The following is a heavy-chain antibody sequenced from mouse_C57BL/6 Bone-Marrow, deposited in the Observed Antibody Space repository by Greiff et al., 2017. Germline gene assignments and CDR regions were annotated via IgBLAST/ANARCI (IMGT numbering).Heavy chain of an antibody. CDR2: IYPTSGRT. Sequence: QVQLQQPGAELVKPGASVKMSCKASGYTFTSYWITWVKQRPGQGLEWIGDIYPTSGRTNYNEKFKSKAILTVDTSSNTAYMQLSGLTSEDSAVFYCARSGPLGRGVDYWGQVTTLTASS. V-gene: IGHV1-55*01. J-gene: IGHJ2*01. CDR3: ARSGPLGRGVDY. D-gene: IGHD4-1*01. CDR1: GYTFTSYW.